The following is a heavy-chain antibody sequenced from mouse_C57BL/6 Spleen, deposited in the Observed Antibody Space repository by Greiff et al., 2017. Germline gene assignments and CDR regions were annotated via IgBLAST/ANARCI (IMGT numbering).Heavy chain of an antibody. CDR1: GYTFTSYW. V-gene: IGHV1-53*01. D-gene: IGHD1-1*01. CDR3: ARPHYYGSSYRYFDV. CDR2: INPSNGGT. Sequence: VQLQQPGTELVKPGASVKLSCKASGYTFTSYWMHWVKQRPGQGLEWLGNINPSNGGTNYNEKFKSKATLTVDKSSSTAYMQLSSLTSEDAAVYYCARPHYYGSSYRYFDVWGTGTTVTVSS. J-gene: IGHJ1*03.